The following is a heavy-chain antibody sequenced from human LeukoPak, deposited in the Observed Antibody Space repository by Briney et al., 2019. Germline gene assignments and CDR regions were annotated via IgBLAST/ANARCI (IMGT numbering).Heavy chain of an antibody. D-gene: IGHD3-10*01. Sequence: GGSLRLSCAASGFTFSSYWMSWVRQAPGKGLEWVANIKQDGSEKYYVDSVKGRFTISRDNAKNSLYLQMNSLRAEDTAVYYCASTQLQVRGVMYYYYYMDVWGKGTTVTVPS. CDR1: GFTFSSYW. J-gene: IGHJ6*03. CDR2: IKQDGSEK. CDR3: ASTQLQVRGVMYYYYYMDV. V-gene: IGHV3-7*01.